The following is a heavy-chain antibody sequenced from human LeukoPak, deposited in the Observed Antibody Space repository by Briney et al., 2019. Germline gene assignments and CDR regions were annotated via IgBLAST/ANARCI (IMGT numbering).Heavy chain of an antibody. CDR1: GYTFTGYY. Sequence: ASVKVSCKASGYTFTGYYMHWVRQSPGQGLEWMGWINPNSGGTNYAQKFQGWVTMTRDTSISTAYMELSRLRSDDTAVYYCARLYYDILTGYWDYYFDYWGQGTLVTVSS. D-gene: IGHD3-9*01. CDR3: ARLYYDILTGYWDYYFDY. CDR2: INPNSGGT. J-gene: IGHJ4*02. V-gene: IGHV1-2*04.